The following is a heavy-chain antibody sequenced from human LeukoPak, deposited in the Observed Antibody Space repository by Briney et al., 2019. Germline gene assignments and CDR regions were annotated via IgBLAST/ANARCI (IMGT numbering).Heavy chain of an antibody. J-gene: IGHJ6*04. V-gene: IGHV4-30-4*01. CDR1: GGSISSGDYY. CDR2: IYYSGST. CDR3: ARDARGMIVVVPAAAPHYGMDV. Sequence: RSQTLSLTCTVSGGSISSGDYYWSWIRQPPGKGLEWIGYIYYSGSTYYNPSLKSRVTISVDTSKNQFSLKLSSVTAADTAVYYCARDARGMIVVVPAAAPHYGMDVWGKGTTVTVSS. D-gene: IGHD2-2*01.